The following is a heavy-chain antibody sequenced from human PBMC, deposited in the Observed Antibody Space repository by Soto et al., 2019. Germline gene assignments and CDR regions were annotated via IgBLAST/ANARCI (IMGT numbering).Heavy chain of an antibody. CDR3: AKGLLNGRWYAAD. CDR1: GFTFSNCV. D-gene: IGHD6-13*01. Sequence: EVHLLESGGVLVQPGESLRLSCETSGFTFSNCVMTWVRQAPGKGLEWVSVITKTGDTDYADSVKGRFTISRDNSKNTVYLQMNSLRAEDTAVYFCAKGLLNGRWYAADWGQGTLVTVSS. CDR2: ITKTGDT. V-gene: IGHV3-23*01. J-gene: IGHJ4*02.